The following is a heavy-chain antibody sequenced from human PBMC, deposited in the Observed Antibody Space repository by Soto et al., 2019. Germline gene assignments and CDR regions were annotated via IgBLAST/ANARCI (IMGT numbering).Heavy chain of an antibody. V-gene: IGHV3-23*01. CDR2: ISGSGGST. CDR1: GFTFSDYA. CDR3: AKDHGMDV. J-gene: IGHJ6*02. Sequence: EVQVLESGGGLAQPGGSLRLSCVASGFTFSDYAMAWVRQSPGKRLEWVSSISGSGGSTYYADSVKGRFTISRDNSKNTVFLQMNSLRAEDTAVYYCAKDHGMDVWGQGATVTVSS.